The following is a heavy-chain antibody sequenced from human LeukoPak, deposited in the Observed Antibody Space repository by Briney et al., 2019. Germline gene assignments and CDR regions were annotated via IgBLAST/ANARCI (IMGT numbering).Heavy chain of an antibody. D-gene: IGHD4-17*01. CDR2: ISSGGGGI. J-gene: IGHJ4*02. CDR3: ARDGASHPSIYYFDY. CDR1: GFTFSSYE. V-gene: IGHV3-48*03. Sequence: GGSLRPSCAASGFTFSSYEMNWVRQAPGKGLEWVSYISSGGGGIFYADSVKGRFTISRDNAKNSLHLQMNSLRAEDTAVYYCARDGASHPSIYYFDYWGQGTLVTVSS.